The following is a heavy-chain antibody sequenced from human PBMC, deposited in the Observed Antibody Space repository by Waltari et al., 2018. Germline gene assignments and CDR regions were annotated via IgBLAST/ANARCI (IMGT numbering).Heavy chain of an antibody. J-gene: IGHJ4*02. Sequence: EVQVVESGGGLVQPGGSLKLSCATSGFTFSGSTIHWVRPTSGKGLEWVGRIRSKPNNYATRYTASVEGRFTISRDDSENTAYLQMNSLMTEDTAVYYCTGGAVTGTDFWGQGTLVTVSS. D-gene: IGHD6-13*01. V-gene: IGHV3-73*01. CDR3: TGGAVTGTDF. CDR2: IRSKPNNYAT. CDR1: GFTFSGST.